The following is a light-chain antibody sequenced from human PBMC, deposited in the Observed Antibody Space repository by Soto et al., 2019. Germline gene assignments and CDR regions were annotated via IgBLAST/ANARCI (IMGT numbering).Light chain of an antibody. CDR1: STDFVSYNR. CDR2: EVS. Sequence: QSVLTQPPSVSGSPGQSVTISCTGTSTDFVSYNRVSWYQQPPGTAPKLMIYEVSKRPSGVPDRFSGSKSGNTASLTISGLQAADEADYYCAAWDDSLNGLYVFGTGTKVTVL. CDR3: AAWDDSLNGLYV. V-gene: IGLV2-18*01. J-gene: IGLJ1*01.